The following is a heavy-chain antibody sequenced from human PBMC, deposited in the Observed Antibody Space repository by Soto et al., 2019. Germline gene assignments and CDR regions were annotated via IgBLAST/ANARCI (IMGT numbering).Heavy chain of an antibody. CDR2: ISGSGGNT. CDR3: AKDRGGSGWSTLDH. J-gene: IGHJ4*02. D-gene: IGHD6-19*01. Sequence: EVQLLESGGSLVHPGGSLRLSCAASGFSFSYFAMSWFRQAPGKGLEWVAAISGSGGNTYYADSVKGRFTISRDNSKNTLFLQMNSLRDEDTAVYYCAKDRGGSGWSTLDHWGQGTLVTVSS. V-gene: IGHV3-23*01. CDR1: GFSFSYFA.